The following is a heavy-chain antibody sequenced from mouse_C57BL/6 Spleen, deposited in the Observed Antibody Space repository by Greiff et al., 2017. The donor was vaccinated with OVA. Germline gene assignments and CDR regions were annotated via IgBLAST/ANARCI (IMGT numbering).Heavy chain of an antibody. J-gene: IGHJ3*01. V-gene: IGHV1-82*01. CDR3: ATLYDGYYGAWAY. CDR1: GYAFSSSW. D-gene: IGHD2-3*01. CDR2: IYPGDGDT. Sequence: QVQLKQSGPELVKPGASVKISCKASGYAFSSSWMNWVKQRPGKGLEWIGRIYPGDGDTNYNGKFKGKATLTADKSSSTAYMQLSSLTSEDSAVYFCATLYDGYYGAWAYWGQGTLVTVSA.